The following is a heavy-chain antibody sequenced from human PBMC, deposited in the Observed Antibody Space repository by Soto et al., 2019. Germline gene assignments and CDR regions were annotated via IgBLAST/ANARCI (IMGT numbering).Heavy chain of an antibody. CDR2: IYYSGST. V-gene: IGHV4-59*01. CDR3: ARVKIDSGSYYGWFDP. J-gene: IGHJ5*02. D-gene: IGHD1-26*01. CDR1: GGSISSYY. Sequence: PSETLSLTCTVSGGSISSYYWSWIRQPPGKGLEWIGYIYYSGSTNYNPSLKSRVTISVDTSKNQFSLKLSSVTAADTAVYYCARVKIDSGSYYGWFDPWGQGTLVTVSS.